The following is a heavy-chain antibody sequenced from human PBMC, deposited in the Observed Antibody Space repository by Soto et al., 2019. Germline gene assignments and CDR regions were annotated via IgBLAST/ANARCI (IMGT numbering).Heavy chain of an antibody. V-gene: IGHV3-64*01. D-gene: IGHD3-10*01. CDR2: ISSNGGST. J-gene: IGHJ3*02. Sequence: PGGSLRLSCAASGFTFSSYAMHWVRQAPGKGLEHVSAISSNGGSTYYANSVKGRFTISRDSSKNTLYLQMGSLRADDMAVYYCAKGYYNSGTSLADFDIWGHGTMGTV. CDR3: AKGYYNSGTSLADFDI. CDR1: GFTFSSYA.